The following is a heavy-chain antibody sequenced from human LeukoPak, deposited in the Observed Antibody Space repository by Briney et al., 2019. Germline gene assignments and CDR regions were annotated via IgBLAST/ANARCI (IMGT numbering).Heavy chain of an antibody. J-gene: IGHJ4*02. CDR3: AGGTDFWSGYCFDS. CDR2: IYSGGDI. D-gene: IGHD3-3*01. CDR1: GFTVSGHY. Sequence: PGGSLRLSCDASGFTVSGHYMSWVRQAPGKGLEWVSGIYSGGDIAYADSVKGRFTISSDTSQNKLYLHMNSLRVEDTAVYYCAGGTDFWSGYCFDSWGQGTLVTVSS. V-gene: IGHV3-53*01.